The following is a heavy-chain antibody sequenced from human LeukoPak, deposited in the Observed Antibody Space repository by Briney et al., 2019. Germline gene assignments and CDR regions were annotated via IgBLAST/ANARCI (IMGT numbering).Heavy chain of an antibody. CDR2: INHSGST. Sequence: PSETLSLTCAVYGGSFSGYYWSWIRQPPGKGLEWIGEINHSGSTNYNPSLKSRVTISVDTSKNQFSLKLSSVTAADTAVYYCARERKGLLWFGELFPGYYYYGMDVWGQGTTVTVSS. CDR1: GGSFSGYY. CDR3: ARERKGLLWFGELFPGYYYYGMDV. J-gene: IGHJ6*02. D-gene: IGHD3-10*01. V-gene: IGHV4-34*01.